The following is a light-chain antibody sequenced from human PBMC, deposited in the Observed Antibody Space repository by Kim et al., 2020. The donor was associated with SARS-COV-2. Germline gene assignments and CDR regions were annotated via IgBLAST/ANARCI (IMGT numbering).Light chain of an antibody. CDR1: QSFSAN. J-gene: IGKJ2*01. V-gene: IGKV3-15*01. Sequence: VSPGERATLSCRASQSFSANLAWYQQKPGQAPRLLIYDASTRATGIPARFSGSGSGTEFTLTISSMQSEDFAVYYCQQYNKWPLYTFGQGTKLEIK. CDR2: DAS. CDR3: QQYNKWPLYT.